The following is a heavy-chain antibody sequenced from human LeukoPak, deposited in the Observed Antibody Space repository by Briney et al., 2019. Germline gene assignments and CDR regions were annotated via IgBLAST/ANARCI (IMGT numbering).Heavy chain of an antibody. CDR3: AKEGWVTLGSFDY. D-gene: IGHD5-18*01. CDR2: ISYDGSNK. V-gene: IGHV3-30-3*01. J-gene: IGHJ4*02. Sequence: PGGSLRLSCAASGFTFSSYAMHWVRQAPGKGLEWVAVISYDGSNKYYADSVKGRFTISRDNSKNTLYLQMNSLRAEDTAVYYCAKEGWVTLGSFDYWGQGTLVTVSS. CDR1: GFTFSSYA.